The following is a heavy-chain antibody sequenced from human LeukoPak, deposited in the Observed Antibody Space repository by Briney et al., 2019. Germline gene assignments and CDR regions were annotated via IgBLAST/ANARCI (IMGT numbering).Heavy chain of an antibody. Sequence: PSETLSLTCTVSGGSLSSYYWSWIRQPPGKGLEWIGYIYYSGSTTYNPSLKSRVTISVDTSKNQFSLKLSSVTAADTAVYYCARGWSSGWYRNDYWGQGTLVTVSS. CDR3: ARGWSSGWYRNDY. CDR2: IYYSGST. D-gene: IGHD6-19*01. J-gene: IGHJ4*02. CDR1: GGSLSSYY. V-gene: IGHV4-59*01.